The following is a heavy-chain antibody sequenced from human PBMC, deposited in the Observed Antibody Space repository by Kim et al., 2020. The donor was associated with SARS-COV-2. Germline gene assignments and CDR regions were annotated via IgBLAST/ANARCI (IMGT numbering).Heavy chain of an antibody. Sequence: GGSLRLSCVASGFTFSSYAMSWVRQAPGKGLEWVSGISGAGASTYYADSVKGRFTISRDNSQNTMYLQIDSLRAEDTAVYYCAKVTTSGNYYYCCGMDVWGQGTTVTVSS. V-gene: IGHV3-23*01. D-gene: IGHD1-1*01. CDR3: AKVTTSGNYYYCCGMDV. CDR1: GFTFSSYA. CDR2: ISGAGAST. J-gene: IGHJ6*02.